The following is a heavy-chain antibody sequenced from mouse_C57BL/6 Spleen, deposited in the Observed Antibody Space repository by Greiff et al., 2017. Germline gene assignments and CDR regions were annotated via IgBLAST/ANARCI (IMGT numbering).Heavy chain of an antibody. V-gene: IGHV1-50*01. CDR1: GYTFTSYW. CDR3: ARGYGYDGWYFDV. CDR2: IAPSDSYT. D-gene: IGHD2-2*01. Sequence: QVQLQQPGAELVKPGASVKLSCKASGYTFTSYWMQWVKQRPGQGLEWIGEIAPSDSYTNYNQKFKGKATLTVDTSSSTAYMQLSSLTSEDSAVYYCARGYGYDGWYFDVWGTGTTVTVSS. J-gene: IGHJ1*03.